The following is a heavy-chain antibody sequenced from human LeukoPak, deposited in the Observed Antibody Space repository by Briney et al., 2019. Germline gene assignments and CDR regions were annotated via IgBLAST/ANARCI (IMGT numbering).Heavy chain of an antibody. V-gene: IGHV4-38-2*02. Sequence: SETLSLTCTVSGYSISRGYYWGWIRQPPGKGLEWIGAIYHSGSTYYNPSLKSRVTISVDTTKNQFSLKLSSLTAADTAVYYCARHKSWNETPFDYWGQGTLVTVSS. CDR1: GYSISRGYY. D-gene: IGHD1-1*01. CDR2: IYHSGST. J-gene: IGHJ4*02. CDR3: ARHKSWNETPFDY.